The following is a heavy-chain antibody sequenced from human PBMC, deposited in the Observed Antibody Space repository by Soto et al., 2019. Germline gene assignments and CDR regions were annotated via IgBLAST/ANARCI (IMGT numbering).Heavy chain of an antibody. Sequence: ASVKVSFKASGYTFTSYGISWVRQAPGQGLEWMGWISAYNGNTNYAQKLQGRVTMTTDTSTSTAYMELRSLRSDDTAVYYCARRVVVVPAALDAFDIWGQGTMVTVSS. CDR3: ARRVVVVPAALDAFDI. D-gene: IGHD2-2*01. CDR2: ISAYNGNT. V-gene: IGHV1-18*01. CDR1: GYTFTSYG. J-gene: IGHJ3*02.